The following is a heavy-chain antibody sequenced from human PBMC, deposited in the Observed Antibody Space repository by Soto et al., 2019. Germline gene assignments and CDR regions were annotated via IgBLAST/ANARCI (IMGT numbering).Heavy chain of an antibody. CDR3: ARVAEVVVVPAAGSDYYYGMDV. J-gene: IGHJ6*02. V-gene: IGHV1-69*01. D-gene: IGHD2-2*01. CDR2: IIPIFGTA. CDR1: GGTFSSYA. Sequence: QVQLVQSGAEVKKPGSSVKVSCKASGGTFSSYAISWVRQAPGQGLEWMGGIIPIFGTANYAQKFQGRVTITADESTSTAYMELSSLRSEDTAVYYCARVAEVVVVPAAGSDYYYGMDVWGQGTTLTVSS.